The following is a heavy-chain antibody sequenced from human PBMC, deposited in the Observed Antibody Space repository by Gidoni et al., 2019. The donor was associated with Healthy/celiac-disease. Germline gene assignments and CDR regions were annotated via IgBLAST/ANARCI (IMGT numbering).Heavy chain of an antibody. D-gene: IGHD6-19*01. V-gene: IGHV3-23*01. CDR1: GFTFSSYA. CDR3: AKTYSSGTDY. CDR2: ISGSCGST. J-gene: IGHJ4*02. Sequence: EVQLLESGGGLVQTGGSLRLSWAASGFTFSSYAMSWVRQAPGKGLEWVSAISGSCGSTYYADSVKGRFTISRDNSKNTLYLQMNSLRAEDTAVYYCAKTYSSGTDYWGQGTLVTVSS.